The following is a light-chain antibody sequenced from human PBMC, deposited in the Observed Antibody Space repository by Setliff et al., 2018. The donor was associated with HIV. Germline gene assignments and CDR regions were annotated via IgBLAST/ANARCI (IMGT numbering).Light chain of an antibody. CDR2: EVT. Sequence: QSVLTQPASVSGSPGQSITISCTGTSSDVGKYNFVSWYQQHPGKAPKIIIYEVTDRPSGVSHRFSGSKSGNTASLTISGLQDEAEADYYCASYTAIDTIVFGTGTKVTVL. CDR1: SSDVGKYNF. CDR3: ASYTAIDTIV. V-gene: IGLV2-14*03. J-gene: IGLJ1*01.